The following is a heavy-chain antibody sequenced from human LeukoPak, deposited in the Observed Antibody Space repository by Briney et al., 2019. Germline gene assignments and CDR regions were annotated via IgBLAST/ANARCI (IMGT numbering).Heavy chain of an antibody. CDR2: ITSSGAAT. J-gene: IGHJ4*02. D-gene: IGHD3-22*01. CDR1: GFTFSSYA. CDR3: AKDRPNYYGSNGHYYKLNGDC. V-gene: IGHV3-23*01. Sequence: PGGSLRLSCAASGFTFSSYAMSWVRQAPGKGLEWVSSITSSGAATYYAAPVKGRFTISRDNSANTLYLQLNSLRAEDTAVYYCAKDRPNYYGSNGHYYKLNGDCWGQGTLVTVSS.